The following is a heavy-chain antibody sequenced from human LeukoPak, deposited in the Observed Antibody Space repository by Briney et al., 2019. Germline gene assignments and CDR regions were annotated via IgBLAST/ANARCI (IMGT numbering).Heavy chain of an antibody. CDR1: GYTFTSYG. CDR3: ARLDYYDSSGYYYGFDY. Sequence: ASVKVSCKASGYTFTSYGISWVRQAHGQGLEWMGWISAYNGNTNYAQKLQGRVTMTTDTSTSTAYMELRSLRSDDTAVYYCARLDYYDSSGYYYGFDYWGQGTLVTVSS. D-gene: IGHD3-22*01. J-gene: IGHJ4*02. CDR2: ISAYNGNT. V-gene: IGHV1-18*01.